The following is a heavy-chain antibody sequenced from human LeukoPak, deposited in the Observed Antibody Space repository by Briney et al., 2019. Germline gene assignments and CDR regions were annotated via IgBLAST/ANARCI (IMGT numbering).Heavy chain of an antibody. V-gene: IGHV3-49*04. CDR3: AKDFRDYPDAFDI. CDR1: GFTFGDNA. D-gene: IGHD3-16*01. J-gene: IGHJ3*02. CDR2: IRNRAYGGTT. Sequence: PGGSLRLSCTGSGFTFGDNAMSWVRQAPGKGLEWVGFIRNRAYGGTTEYAASVKGRFTISRDNAKNSLYLQMNSLRAEDTALYYCAKDFRDYPDAFDIWGQGTMVTVSS.